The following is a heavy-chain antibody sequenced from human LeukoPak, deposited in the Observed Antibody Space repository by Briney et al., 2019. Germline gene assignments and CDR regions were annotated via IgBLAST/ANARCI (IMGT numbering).Heavy chain of an antibody. CDR3: AKDDGYGDHLDY. Sequence: PGGSLRLSCAASGFTFSNFSSYGMHWVRQSPGKGLEWVAVISYDGSNRYYADSVKGRFTISRDSSKNTLYLQMNSLRAEDTAVYYCAKDDGYGDHLDYWGQGTLVTVSS. D-gene: IGHD4-17*01. CDR2: ISYDGSNR. V-gene: IGHV3-30*18. CDR1: GFTFSNFSSYG. J-gene: IGHJ4*02.